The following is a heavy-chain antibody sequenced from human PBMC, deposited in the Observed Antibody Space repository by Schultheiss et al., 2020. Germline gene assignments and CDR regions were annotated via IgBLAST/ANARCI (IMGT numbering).Heavy chain of an antibody. Sequence: GGSLRLSCAASGFTFSDYYMSWIRQAPGKGLEWVSYISSSGSTIYYADSVKGRFTISRDNAKNSLYLQMNSLRAEDTAVYYCAKGGDIVVVPAAMWDYWGQGTLVTVSS. D-gene: IGHD2-2*01. CDR2: ISSSGSTI. J-gene: IGHJ4*02. CDR1: GFTFSDYY. V-gene: IGHV3-11*04. CDR3: AKGGDIVVVPAAMWDY.